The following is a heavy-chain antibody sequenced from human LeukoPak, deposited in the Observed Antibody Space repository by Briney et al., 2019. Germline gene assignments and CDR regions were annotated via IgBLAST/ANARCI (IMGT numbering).Heavy chain of an antibody. J-gene: IGHJ4*02. CDR2: IYYSGST. Sequence: PSETLSLTCTVSGGSISSYYWSWIRQPPGKVLEWIGYIYYSGSTNYNPSLKSRVTISVDTSKNQFSLKLSSVTAADTAVYYCARSPWLGFYYFDYWGQGTLVTVSS. D-gene: IGHD5-12*01. CDR3: ARSPWLGFYYFDY. CDR1: GGSISSYY. V-gene: IGHV4-59*01.